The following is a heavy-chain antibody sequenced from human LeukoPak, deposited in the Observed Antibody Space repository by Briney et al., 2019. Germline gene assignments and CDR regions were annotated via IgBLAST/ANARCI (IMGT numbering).Heavy chain of an antibody. V-gene: IGHV4-39*01. J-gene: IGHJ5*02. Sequence: SETLSLTCTVSGGSTSSSSYYWGWIRQPPGKGLEWIGSIYYSGSTYYNPSLKSRVTISVDTSRNQFSLKLSSVTAADTAVYYCARRPVTTGANWFDPWGQGTLVTVSS. CDR3: ARRPVTTGANWFDP. CDR1: GGSTSSSSYY. CDR2: IYYSGST. D-gene: IGHD4-11*01.